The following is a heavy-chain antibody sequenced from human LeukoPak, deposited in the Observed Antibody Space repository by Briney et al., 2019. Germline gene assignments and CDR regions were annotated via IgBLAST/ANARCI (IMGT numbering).Heavy chain of an antibody. Sequence: GGSLRLSCAASGFTFDNYAMTWVRQAPGKGLELISSISGGADSTYHADSVKGRFTISRDSSKNTVCLQMNGLRADDTAVYYCAKERISMDFYYYGLDVWGLGTTVTVS. CDR1: GFTFDNYA. J-gene: IGHJ6*02. CDR3: AKERISMDFYYYGLDV. CDR2: ISGGADST. D-gene: IGHD2-8*01. V-gene: IGHV3-23*01.